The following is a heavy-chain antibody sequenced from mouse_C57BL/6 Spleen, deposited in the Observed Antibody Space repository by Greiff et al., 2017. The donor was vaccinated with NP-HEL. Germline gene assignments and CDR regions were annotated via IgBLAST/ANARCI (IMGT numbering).Heavy chain of an antibody. CDR3: ARRTTGFDY. J-gene: IGHJ2*01. D-gene: IGHD1-1*01. Sequence: VQRVESGPELVKPGASVKISCKASGYAFSSSWMNWVKQRPGKGLEWIGRIYPGDGDTNYNGKFKGKATLTADKSSSTAYMQLSSLTSEDSAVYFCARRTTGFDYWGQGTTLTVSS. CDR2: IYPGDGDT. V-gene: IGHV1-82*01. CDR1: GYAFSSSW.